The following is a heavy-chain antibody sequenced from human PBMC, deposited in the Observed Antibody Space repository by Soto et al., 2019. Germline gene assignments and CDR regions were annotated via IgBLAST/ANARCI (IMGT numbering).Heavy chain of an antibody. Sequence: QVQLVQSGAEVKKPGASVKVSCKASGYTFTSFGISWVRQAPGQGLEWMGWISAYNGNTNYEEKHQGRVTMTTDTSTRRDYMELRSLRSDGTAVYYCARDHRGGTDAFDSWGQGTMVTVSS. D-gene: IGHD2-15*01. CDR2: ISAYNGNT. V-gene: IGHV1-18*01. J-gene: IGHJ3*02. CDR1: GYTFTSFG. CDR3: ARDHRGGTDAFDS.